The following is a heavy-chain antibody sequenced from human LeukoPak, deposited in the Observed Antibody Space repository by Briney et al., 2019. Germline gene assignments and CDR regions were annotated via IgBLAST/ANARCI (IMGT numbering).Heavy chain of an antibody. Sequence: EGSLRLSCAASGFTFSSYWMNWVRQAPGKGLEWVSSISSSSSYIYYADSVKGRFTISRDNAKNSLYLQMNSLRAEDTAVYDCARASDPYFDYWGQGTLVTVSS. V-gene: IGHV3-21*01. CDR2: ISSSSSYI. CDR3: ARASDPYFDY. J-gene: IGHJ4*02. CDR1: GFTFSSYW.